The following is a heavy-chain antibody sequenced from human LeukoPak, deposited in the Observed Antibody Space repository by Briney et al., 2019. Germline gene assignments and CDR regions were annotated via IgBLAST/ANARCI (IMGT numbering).Heavy chain of an antibody. Sequence: SETLSLTCTVSGGSISSSSYYWGWIRQPPGKGLEWIGSIYYSGSTYYNPSLKRRVTISVDTSKNQFSLKLTSVTAADTAVYYCARGFSLVDPWGQGTLVTVSA. D-gene: IGHD2/OR15-2a*01. CDR3: ARGFSLVDP. J-gene: IGHJ5*02. CDR1: GGSISSSSYY. V-gene: IGHV4-39*07. CDR2: IYYSGST.